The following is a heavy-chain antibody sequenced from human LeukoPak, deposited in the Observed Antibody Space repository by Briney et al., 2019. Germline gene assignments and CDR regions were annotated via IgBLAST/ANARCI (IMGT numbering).Heavy chain of an antibody. V-gene: IGHV3-23*01. Sequence: GGSLRLSCAASGFTFSSYAMSWVRQAPGKGLGWVSSISGGGGGTFYADSVKGRFTISRDNSKNTLYLQRNSLRAEDTAVYYCAKDLRGKPYYYYGMDVWGQGTTVTVSS. CDR2: ISGGGGGT. CDR3: AKDLRGKPYYYYGMDV. CDR1: GFTFSSYA. J-gene: IGHJ6*02.